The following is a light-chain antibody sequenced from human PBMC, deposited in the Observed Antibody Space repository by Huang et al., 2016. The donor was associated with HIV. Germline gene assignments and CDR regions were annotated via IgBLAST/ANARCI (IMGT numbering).Light chain of an antibody. CDR2: GAS. V-gene: IGKV3-15*01. Sequence: EIQMTQSPGTLSVSPGERVTLYCRASQGVGSSLAWFQHKPGQAPRLVIYGASTRATDIPVRFSGSGSGTEFTLSINSLQSEDYAVYYCQEYSNMNTFGQGTRLEIK. CDR1: QGVGSS. J-gene: IGKJ2*01. CDR3: QEYSNMNT.